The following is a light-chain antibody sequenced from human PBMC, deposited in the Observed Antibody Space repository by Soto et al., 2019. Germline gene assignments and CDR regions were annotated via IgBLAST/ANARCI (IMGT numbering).Light chain of an antibody. Sequence: EIVLTQSPGTLSLSPGERATLSCRASQTVRTNYLAWFQHKPGQAPRLLIYGASSRATGIPDRFSGSGSGTDFTLTIIRLEPEDFSVYFCQQYSDSPITFGGGTKVEIK. CDR1: QTVRTNY. V-gene: IGKV3-20*01. J-gene: IGKJ4*01. CDR3: QQYSDSPIT. CDR2: GAS.